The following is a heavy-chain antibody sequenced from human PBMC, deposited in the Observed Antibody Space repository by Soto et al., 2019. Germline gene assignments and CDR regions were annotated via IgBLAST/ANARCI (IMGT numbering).Heavy chain of an antibody. D-gene: IGHD3-9*01. J-gene: IGHJ4*02. CDR3: ARDGPFKVPTDWVALWDY. V-gene: IGHV3-30-3*01. CDR2: ISYDGSII. CDR1: GFTFSIYA. Sequence: PGGSLRLSCAASGFTFSIYAMHWVRQAPGKGLEWVAVISYDGSIIHYVDAVKGRFTISRDNSKNTVSLQMNSLRDEDTAVYYCARDGPFKVPTDWVALWDYWGQGALVTVSS.